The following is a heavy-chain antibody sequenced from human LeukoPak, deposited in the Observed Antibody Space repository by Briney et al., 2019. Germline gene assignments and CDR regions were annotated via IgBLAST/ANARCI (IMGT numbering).Heavy chain of an antibody. J-gene: IGHJ4*02. CDR2: IIPIFGTA. CDR3: ARGGGTVFGVIND. D-gene: IGHD3-3*01. Sequence: SVKVSCKASGGTFSSYAISWVRQAPGQGLEWMGRIIPIFGTANYAQKFQGRVTITTDESTSTAYMELSSLRSEDTAVYYGARGGGTVFGVINDWGQGTLVTVSS. V-gene: IGHV1-69*05. CDR1: GGTFSSYA.